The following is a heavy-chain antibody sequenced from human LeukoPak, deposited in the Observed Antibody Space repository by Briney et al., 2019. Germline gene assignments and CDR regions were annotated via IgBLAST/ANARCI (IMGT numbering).Heavy chain of an antibody. D-gene: IGHD3-3*01. J-gene: IGHJ4*02. V-gene: IGHV4-59*01. CDR2: IYYSGST. Sequence: SETLSLTCTVSGGSISSYYWSWIRQPPGKGLEWIGYIYYSGSTNYNPSLKSRVTISVDTSKNQFSLKLSSVTAADTAVYYCAKNGLRFLEWLSSFDYWGQGTLVTVSS. CDR3: AKNGLRFLEWLSSFDY. CDR1: GGSISSYY.